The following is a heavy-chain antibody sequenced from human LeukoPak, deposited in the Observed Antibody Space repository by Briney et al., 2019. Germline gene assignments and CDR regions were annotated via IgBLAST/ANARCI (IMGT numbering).Heavy chain of an antibody. D-gene: IGHD3-22*01. Sequence: SETLSLTCTVSGGSISSSSYYWGWIRQPPGKGLEWIGSIYYSGSTYYNPSLKSRVTISVDTSKNQFSLKLSSVTAADTAVYYCARHLPTYYYDSSGYPETYYFDYWGQGTLVTVSS. J-gene: IGHJ4*02. CDR3: ARHLPTYYYDSSGYPETYYFDY. CDR2: IYYSGST. V-gene: IGHV4-39*01. CDR1: GGSISSSSYY.